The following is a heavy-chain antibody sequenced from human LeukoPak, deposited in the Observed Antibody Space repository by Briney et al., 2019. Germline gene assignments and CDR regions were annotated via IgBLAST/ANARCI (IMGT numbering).Heavy chain of an antibody. CDR3: AKADAVRGVISSLDAEYFQH. CDR2: ISYDGSNK. D-gene: IGHD3-10*01. Sequence: GRSLRLSCAASGFTFSSYGMHWVRQAPGKGLEWVAVISYDGSNKYYADSVKGRFTISRDNSKNTLYLQMNSLRAEDTAVYYRAKADAVRGVISSLDAEYFQHWGQGTLVTVSS. J-gene: IGHJ1*01. V-gene: IGHV3-30*18. CDR1: GFTFSSYG.